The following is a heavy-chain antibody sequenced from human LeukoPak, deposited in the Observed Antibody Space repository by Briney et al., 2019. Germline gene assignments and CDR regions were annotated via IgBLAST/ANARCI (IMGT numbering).Heavy chain of an antibody. CDR3: AKVGGYDDDFDY. V-gene: IGHV3-30*02. CDR2: IRYDGSNK. Sequence: SGGSLRLSCAASGFTFSSYGMHWVRQAPGKGLEWVAFIRYDGSNKYYADSVKGRFTISRDNSKNTLYLQMNSLRAEDTAVYYCAKVGGYDDDFDYWGQGTLVTVSS. CDR1: GFTFSSYG. D-gene: IGHD5-12*01. J-gene: IGHJ4*02.